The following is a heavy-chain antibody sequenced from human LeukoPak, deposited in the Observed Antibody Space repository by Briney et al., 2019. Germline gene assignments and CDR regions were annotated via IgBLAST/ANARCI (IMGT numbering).Heavy chain of an antibody. CDR1: GFTFSSYE. CDR2: ISSSGSTI. J-gene: IGHJ4*02. V-gene: IGHV3-48*03. Sequence: GGSLRLSCAASGFTFSSYEMNWVRQAPGKGLEWVSYISSSGSTIYYADSVKGRFTISRDNAKNSLYLQMNSLRAEDTAVYYCARESLVVDTASAYFDYWGQGTLVTVSS. CDR3: ARESLVVDTASAYFDY. D-gene: IGHD5-18*01.